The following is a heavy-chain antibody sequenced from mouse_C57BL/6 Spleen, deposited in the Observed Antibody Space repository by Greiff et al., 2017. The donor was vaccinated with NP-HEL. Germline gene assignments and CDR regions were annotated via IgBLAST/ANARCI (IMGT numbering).Heavy chain of an antibody. J-gene: IGHJ4*01. D-gene: IGHD1-1*01. CDR1: GYTFTSYW. V-gene: IGHV1-69*01. Sequence: QVQLQQPGAELVMPGASVKLSCKASGYTFTSYWMHWVKQRPGQGLEWIGEIDPSDSYTNYNQKFKGKSTLTVDKSSSTAYMQLSSLTSEDSAVYYCAMTVVAPMAMDYWGQGTSVTVSS. CDR3: AMTVVAPMAMDY. CDR2: IDPSDSYT.